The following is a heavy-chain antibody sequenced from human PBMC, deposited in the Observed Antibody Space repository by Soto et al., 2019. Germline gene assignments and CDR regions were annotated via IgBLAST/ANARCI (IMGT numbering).Heavy chain of an antibody. D-gene: IGHD5-12*01. CDR1: GFTFSDYW. CDR3: ARGARGLYFMDV. V-gene: IGHV3-74*01. Sequence: EMQVVESGGGLVQPGGSLRLSCAASGFTFSDYWMHWVRQAPGKGLVWVSRIKGDLITTNYADSVKGRFTISRDNARNTVSLQIDSLRAEDTAVYYCARGARGLYFMDVWGKGTTVTVSS. J-gene: IGHJ6*03. CDR2: IKGDLITT.